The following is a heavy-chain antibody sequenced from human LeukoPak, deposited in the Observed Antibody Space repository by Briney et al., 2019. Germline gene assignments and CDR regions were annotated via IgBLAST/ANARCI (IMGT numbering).Heavy chain of an antibody. V-gene: IGHV1-3*04. CDR3: ARRAPTTVTDY. D-gene: IGHD4-17*01. Sequence: GASVKVSCKTSGYTFTSYAIHWVRQAPGQRLEWMGWINTGNGNTIYSQKFQGRVTITRDTSASTAYMELSSPKSEDTALYYCARRAPTTVTDYWGQGTLVTVSS. J-gene: IGHJ4*02. CDR2: INTGNGNT. CDR1: GYTFTSYA.